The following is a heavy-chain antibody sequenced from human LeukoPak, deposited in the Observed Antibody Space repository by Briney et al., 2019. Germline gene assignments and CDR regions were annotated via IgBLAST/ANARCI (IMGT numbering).Heavy chain of an antibody. CDR3: ARDYAAAEYFQH. CDR2: ISGGGGTT. CDR1: GFAFSSYA. J-gene: IGHJ1*01. Sequence: GGSLRLSCAASGFAFSSYAMSWVRQAPGKRLEWVSAISGGGGTTYYADSVKGRFTISRDNAKNSLYLQMNSLRAEDTAVYYCARDYAAAEYFQHWGQGTLVTVSS. V-gene: IGHV3-23*01. D-gene: IGHD3-16*01.